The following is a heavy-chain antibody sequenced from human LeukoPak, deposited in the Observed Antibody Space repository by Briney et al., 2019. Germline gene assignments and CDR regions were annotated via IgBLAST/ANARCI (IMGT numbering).Heavy chain of an antibody. V-gene: IGHV5-51*01. CDR2: IYPGDSDT. CDR1: GYSFTSYW. J-gene: IGHJ6*02. CDR3: ARHPLGMFGGVTIYYGMDV. Sequence: GESLKISCKGSGYSFTSYWIGWVRQMPGKGLEWMGIIYPGDSDTRYSPSFQGQVTISADKSISTAYLQWSSLKASDTAMYYCARHPLGMFGGVTIYYGMDVWGQGTTVTVSS. D-gene: IGHD3-16*01.